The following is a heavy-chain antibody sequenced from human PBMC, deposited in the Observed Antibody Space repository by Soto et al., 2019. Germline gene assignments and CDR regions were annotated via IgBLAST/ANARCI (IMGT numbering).Heavy chain of an antibody. CDR3: AREIRPVGRYYYGMDV. V-gene: IGHV1-18*01. J-gene: IGHJ6*02. Sequence: QVQLVQSEAAVKKPGASVKVSCKAFGYTFTCYGVCWMRQAPGQGLEWMGWISGYNGNTNYAQKLHGRVPMTTDTSTSTAYMELRSLRSDDTAVYYCAREIRPVGRYYYGMDVWGQGTTVTVSS. CDR1: GYTFTCYG. CDR2: ISGYNGNT.